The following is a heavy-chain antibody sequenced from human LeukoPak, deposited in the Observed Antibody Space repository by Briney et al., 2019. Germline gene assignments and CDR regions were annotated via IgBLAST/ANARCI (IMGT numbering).Heavy chain of an antibody. CDR1: GGSIGSSSYY. V-gene: IGHV4-39*01. Sequence: SETLSLTCTVSGGSIGSSSYYWGWIRQPPGKGLEWIGSIYYSGSTYYNPSLKSRVTISVDTSKNQFSLKLSSVTAADTAVYYCARHAERSYGFDYWGQGTLVTVSS. J-gene: IGHJ4*02. CDR2: IYYSGST. D-gene: IGHD5-18*01. CDR3: ARHAERSYGFDY.